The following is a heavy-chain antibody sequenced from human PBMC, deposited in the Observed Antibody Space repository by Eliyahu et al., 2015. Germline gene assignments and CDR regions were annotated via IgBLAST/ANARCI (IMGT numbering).Heavy chain of an antibody. CDR2: IYYSGGT. D-gene: IGHD3-22*01. J-gene: IGHJ3*02. CDR3: ARDPRGYFGFDI. Sequence: QVQLQESGPGLVKPSETLSLTCTVSGGSINSHYWSWIRQPPGRGLEWIGYIYYSGGTTYNPSLQSRVTISVDTSKNHLSLKLSSVTAADTAVYYCARDPRGYFGFDIWGQGTMVTVSS. V-gene: IGHV4-59*11. CDR1: GGSINSHY.